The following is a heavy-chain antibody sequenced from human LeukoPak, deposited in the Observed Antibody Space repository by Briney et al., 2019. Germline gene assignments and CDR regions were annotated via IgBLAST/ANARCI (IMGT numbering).Heavy chain of an antibody. J-gene: IGHJ5*02. CDR3: ARADPNASGYFYRFNWFDP. V-gene: IGHV4-59*01. D-gene: IGHD3-10*01. Sequence: TETLSLTCTVSGGSMSSYYWNWVRQPPGKGLEWIGNIYSSGSTDYNPSLKSRVTISLDTSKFQFSLRLNSVTAADTAVYYCARADPNASGYFYRFNWFDPWGQGTLVTVSS. CDR1: GGSMSSYY. CDR2: IYSSGST.